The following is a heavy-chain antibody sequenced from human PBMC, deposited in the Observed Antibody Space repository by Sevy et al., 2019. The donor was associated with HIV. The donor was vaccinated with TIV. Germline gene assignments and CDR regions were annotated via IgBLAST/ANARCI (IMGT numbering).Heavy chain of an antibody. V-gene: IGHV3-30-3*01. CDR1: GFAFTNYFA. CDR3: ARPRANYVDHYFFFAMDV. CDR2: ISFDGSDK. J-gene: IGHJ6*02. Sequence: GGSLRLSCAASGFAFTNYFAMHWVRQAPGKGLEWVALISFDGSDKYYADSVKGRFTISRDNLKNTLFLQMNSLTTEDTTVYYCARPRANYVDHYFFFAMDVWGQVTTVAVSS. D-gene: IGHD4-17*01.